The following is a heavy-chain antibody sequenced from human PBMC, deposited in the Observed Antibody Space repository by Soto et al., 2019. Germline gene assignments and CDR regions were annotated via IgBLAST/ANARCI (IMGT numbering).Heavy chain of an antibody. Sequence: PGRRRRLSWFTSGFTFNTFDKSFVRQAPGKGLEWVASIGGGDDYYADSVKGRFTISRDNSKNTLFLQMTSLSAEDTPIYYCAKDRMGHTPVWDPFDISGQGTMVTVSS. V-gene: IGHV3-23*01. CDR3: AKDRMGHTPVWDPFDI. CDR2: IGGGDD. J-gene: IGHJ3*02. D-gene: IGHD2-2*02. CDR1: GFTFNTFD.